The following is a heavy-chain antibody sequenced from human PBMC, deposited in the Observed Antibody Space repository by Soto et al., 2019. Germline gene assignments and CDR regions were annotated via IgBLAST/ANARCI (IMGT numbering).Heavy chain of an antibody. D-gene: IGHD6-19*01. CDR1: GFTFSSYS. Sequence: GGSLRLSCAASGFTFSSYSMNWVRQAPGKGLEWVSSISSSSSYIYYADSVKGRFTISRDNAKNSLYLQMNRLRAEDTAVYYCARESYSSGWELDYWGQGTLVTVSS. CDR2: ISSSSSYI. J-gene: IGHJ4*02. CDR3: ARESYSSGWELDY. V-gene: IGHV3-21*01.